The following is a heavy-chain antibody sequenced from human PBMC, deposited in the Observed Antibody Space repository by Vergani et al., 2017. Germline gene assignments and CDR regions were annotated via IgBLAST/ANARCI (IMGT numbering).Heavy chain of an antibody. D-gene: IGHD4-17*01. CDR3: ARAGNYGDYGADR. CDR1: GASITSGSFY. J-gene: IGHJ4*02. CDR2: IHASGTK. V-gene: IGHV4-61*02. Sequence: QVHLTEAGPGLVKPSQTLSLTCTVSGASITSGSFYWSWIRQPAGKGLEWIGRIHASGTKNYNPSLRSRVTLSVDTSKNQLSLKMISMTAADTAVYYCARAGNYGDYGADRWGQGTLVTVSS.